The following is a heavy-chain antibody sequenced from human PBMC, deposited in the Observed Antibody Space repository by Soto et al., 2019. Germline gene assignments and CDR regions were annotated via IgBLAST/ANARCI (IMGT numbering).Heavy chain of an antibody. Sequence: VQLVGSGGGVVQPGRSLRLSCAASGFTSSSFVIHWVRQAPGKGLEWLAVISSDGNNQYYADSVKGRFTISRDNSKNTLYLQVNSLRAEDTAVYFCAKERGVLDAFDIWGQGTMVTVSS. V-gene: IGHV3-30*18. J-gene: IGHJ3*02. CDR2: ISSDGNNQ. D-gene: IGHD3-10*01. CDR1: GFTSSSFV. CDR3: AKERGVLDAFDI.